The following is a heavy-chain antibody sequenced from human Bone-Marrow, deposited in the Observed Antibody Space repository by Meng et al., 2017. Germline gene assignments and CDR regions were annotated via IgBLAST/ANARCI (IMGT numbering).Heavy chain of an antibody. Sequence: GESLKISCAASGLTFSNYAMNWVRQAPGRGLEWVSTLSWNGDSAYYADSVNGRFTISRDNSKNTLYLQMHSLGAEDTAVYYCANSNHFDYWGQGILVTVSS. D-gene: IGHD2-8*01. CDR3: ANSNHFDY. CDR1: GLTFSNYA. V-gene: IGHV3-23*01. CDR2: LSWNGDSA. J-gene: IGHJ4*02.